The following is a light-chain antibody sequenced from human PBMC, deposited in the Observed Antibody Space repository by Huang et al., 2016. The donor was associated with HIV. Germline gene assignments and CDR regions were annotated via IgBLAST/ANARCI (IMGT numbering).Light chain of an antibody. Sequence: EIVMTQSPATLSLSPGERATLSCRASQIVNSKLAWYQQKPGQAPRLLIYGASTRATGVPGRFSGSGSGKEFTLTISSLQSEDFAVYYCQQYSKWPPNTFGQGTKLESK. CDR2: GAS. CDR3: QQYSKWPPNT. J-gene: IGKJ2*01. V-gene: IGKV3-15*01. CDR1: QIVNSK.